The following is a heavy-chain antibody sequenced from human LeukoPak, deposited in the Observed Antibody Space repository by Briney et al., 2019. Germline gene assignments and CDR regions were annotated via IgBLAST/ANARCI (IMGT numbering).Heavy chain of an antibody. CDR3: ARDPYDILTGYAYFDY. Sequence: SETLSLTCTVSGGSISSYYWSWIRQPAGKGLEWIGRIYISGSTNYNPSLKSRVTMSVDTSKNQFSLKLSSVTAADTAVYYCARDPYDILTGYAYFDYWGQGTLVTVSS. V-gene: IGHV4-4*07. J-gene: IGHJ4*02. D-gene: IGHD3-9*01. CDR1: GGSISSYY. CDR2: IYISGST.